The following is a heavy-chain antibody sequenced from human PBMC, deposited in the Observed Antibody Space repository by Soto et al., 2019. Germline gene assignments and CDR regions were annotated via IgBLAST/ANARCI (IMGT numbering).Heavy chain of an antibody. D-gene: IGHD6-13*01. CDR1: GFSFSSHG. CDR2: LWAGGNIR. Sequence: QVQLVESGENVVQPGGSLRLSCAASGFSFSSHGMHWVRQAPGKGLEWVAHLWAGGNIRYYAYSVNGRFTISSDHSKNTLYLQMSRLGAEDTAVYYCTRDAQQLANYGMDVWGKGTTVTVSS. V-gene: IGHV3-33*01. J-gene: IGHJ6*04. CDR3: TRDAQQLANYGMDV.